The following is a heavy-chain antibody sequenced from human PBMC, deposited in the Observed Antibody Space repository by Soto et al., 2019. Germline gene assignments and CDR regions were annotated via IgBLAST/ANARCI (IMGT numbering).Heavy chain of an antibody. V-gene: IGHV6-1*01. CDR3: ARAACSYGTAYLSYYYGMDV. CDR2: TYYRSKWYN. CDR1: GDSVSSNSAA. Sequence: PSQTLSLTCVISGDSVSSNSAAWNWIRQSPSRGLEWLGRTYYRSKWYNDYAVSVKSRITINPDTSKNQFSLQLNSVTPEDTAVYYCARAACSYGTAYLSYYYGMDVWGQGTTVTVSS. D-gene: IGHD5-18*01. J-gene: IGHJ6*02.